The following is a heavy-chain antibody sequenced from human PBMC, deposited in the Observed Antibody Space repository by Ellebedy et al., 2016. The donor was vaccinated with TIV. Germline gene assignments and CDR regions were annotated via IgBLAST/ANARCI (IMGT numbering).Heavy chain of an antibody. V-gene: IGHV1-18*01. CDR2: ISAYNGNT. D-gene: IGHD2-15*01. CDR1: GYTFTSNG. J-gene: IGHJ4*02. CDR3: ARDLPKQYCSGGSCPSFDY. Sequence: AASVKVSCKASGYTFTSNGISWVRQAPGQGLEWMGWISAYNGNTNYEQKLQGRVTMTTDTSTSTAYMELRSLRSDDTAVYYCARDLPKQYCSGGSCPSFDYWGQGTLVTVSS.